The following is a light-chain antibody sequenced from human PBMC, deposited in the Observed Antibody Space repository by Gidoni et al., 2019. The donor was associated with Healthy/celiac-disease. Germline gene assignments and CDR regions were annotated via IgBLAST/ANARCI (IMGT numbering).Light chain of an antibody. CDR3: QQYGSSSWX. V-gene: IGKV3-20*01. CDR1: QSVSSSY. J-gene: IGKJ1*01. Sequence: EIVFTQSPGTLSLSPGERATLSCRASQSVSSSYLAWYQQKPGQAPSLLIYGASSRATGIPDRFSGSGSGTDFTLTISRLEPEDFAVYYCQQYGSSSWXFXKGTKVEIK. CDR2: GAS.